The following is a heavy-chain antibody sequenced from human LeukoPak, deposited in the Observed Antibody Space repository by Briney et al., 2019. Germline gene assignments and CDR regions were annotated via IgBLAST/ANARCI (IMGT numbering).Heavy chain of an antibody. V-gene: IGHV4-4*07. D-gene: IGHD2-2*01. CDR1: GGSISSYY. CDR2: IYTSGST. Sequence: SETLSLTCTVSGGSISSYYWSWIRQPAGKGLEWIGRIYTSGSTNYNPSLKSRVTMSVDTSKNQFSLKLSSVTAADTAVYYCARDTGLYCSSTSCKIKSYNWFDPWGQGTLVTVSS. J-gene: IGHJ5*02. CDR3: ARDTGLYCSSTSCKIKSYNWFDP.